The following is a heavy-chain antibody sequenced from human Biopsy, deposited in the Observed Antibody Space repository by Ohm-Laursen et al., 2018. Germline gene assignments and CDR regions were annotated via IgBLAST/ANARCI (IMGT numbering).Heavy chain of an antibody. D-gene: IGHD3-10*01. V-gene: IGHV3-9*02. J-gene: IGHJ6*02. CDR2: ITWNSGHI. Sequence: SLRLSCAASDFTSDDYAMSWVRQRSGKGLEWVSGITWNSGHIAYADSVKGRFTISRDNAKNVLWLQMNSLRVDDAAMYYCVKDIRRYFYGMDVWGQGTTVTVS. CDR3: VKDIRRYFYGMDV. CDR1: DFTSDDYA.